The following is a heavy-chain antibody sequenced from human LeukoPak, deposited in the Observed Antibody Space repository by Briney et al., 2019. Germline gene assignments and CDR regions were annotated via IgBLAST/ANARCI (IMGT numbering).Heavy chain of an antibody. Sequence: PSETLSLTCTVSGDSITNNNCYWGWVRQPPGKGLEWIASIYYSGSSYYRPSLKSRVTMSVDTSKNQFSLKLSSVTAADTAIYYCVRLDYSNFFDYWGQGNLVTVSS. CDR3: VRLDYSNFFDY. V-gene: IGHV4-39*07. J-gene: IGHJ4*02. D-gene: IGHD4-11*01. CDR2: IYYSGSS. CDR1: GDSITNNNCY.